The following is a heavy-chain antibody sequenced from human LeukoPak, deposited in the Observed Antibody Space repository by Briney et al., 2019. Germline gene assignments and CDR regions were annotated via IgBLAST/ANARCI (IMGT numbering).Heavy chain of an antibody. D-gene: IGHD3-10*01. J-gene: IGHJ5*02. CDR1: GFTFTSSA. CDR2: TVVGSGNT. Sequence: SVKVSCKASGFTFTSSAVQWVRQARGQRLEWIGWTVVGSGNTNYAQKFQERVTITRDMSTSTAYMELSSLRSEDTAVYYCAADWSGSGKNWFDPWGQGTLVTVSS. CDR3: AADWSGSGKNWFDP. V-gene: IGHV1-58*01.